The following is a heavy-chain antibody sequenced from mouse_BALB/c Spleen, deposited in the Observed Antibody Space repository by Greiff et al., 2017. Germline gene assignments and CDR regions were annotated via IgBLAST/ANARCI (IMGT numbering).Heavy chain of an antibody. J-gene: IGHJ3*01. V-gene: IGHV1-7*01. D-gene: IGHD3-1*01. CDR3: ARRGYGAWFAY. CDR2: INPSTGYT. CDR1: GYTFTSYW. Sequence: VQLQQSGAELAKPGASVKMSCKASGYTFTSYWMHWVKQRPGQGLEWIGYINPSTGYTEYNQKFKDKATLTADKSSSTAYMQLSSLTSEDSAVYYCARRGYGAWFAYWGQGTLVTVSA.